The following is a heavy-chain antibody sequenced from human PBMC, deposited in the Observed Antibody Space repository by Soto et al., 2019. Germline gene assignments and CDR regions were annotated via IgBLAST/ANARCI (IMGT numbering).Heavy chain of an antibody. Sequence: GGSLRLSCAASGFTFSSYGMHWVRQAPGKGLEWGAVISYDGSNKYYADSVKGRFTISRDNSKNTLYLQMNSLRAEDTAVYYCAKGSWYFDYWGQGTLVTVSS. V-gene: IGHV3-30*18. CDR2: ISYDGSNK. D-gene: IGHD2-15*01. CDR1: GFTFSSYG. J-gene: IGHJ4*02. CDR3: AKGSWYFDY.